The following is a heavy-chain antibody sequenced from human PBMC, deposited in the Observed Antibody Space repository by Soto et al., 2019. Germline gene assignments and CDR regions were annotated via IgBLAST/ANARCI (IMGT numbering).Heavy chain of an antibody. D-gene: IGHD3-3*01. V-gene: IGHV1-18*01. CDR1: GYTFTSYG. Sequence: ASVKVSCKASGYTFTSYGISWVRQAPGQGLEWMGWISAYNGNTNYAQKLQGRVTMTTDTSTSTAYMELRSLRSDDTAVYYCAREDYTIFGVVMGGPYYYYGMDVWGQGTTVTVS. CDR2: ISAYNGNT. J-gene: IGHJ6*02. CDR3: AREDYTIFGVVMGGPYYYYGMDV.